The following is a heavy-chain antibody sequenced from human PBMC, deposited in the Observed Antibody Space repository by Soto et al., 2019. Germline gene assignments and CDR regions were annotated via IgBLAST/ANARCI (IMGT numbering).Heavy chain of an antibody. CDR2: INSDGSRT. Sequence: PGGSLRLSCAASGFTFSSYFMHWVRQAPGKGLVWVSRINSDGSRTYYADSVKGTFTISRDNSKDTLYLQMNSLRAEDTAVYYCARRVTGPSWYFDLWGRGTLVTVSS. CDR3: ARRVTGPSWYFDL. D-gene: IGHD2-21*02. V-gene: IGHV3-74*01. CDR1: GFTFSSYF. J-gene: IGHJ2*01.